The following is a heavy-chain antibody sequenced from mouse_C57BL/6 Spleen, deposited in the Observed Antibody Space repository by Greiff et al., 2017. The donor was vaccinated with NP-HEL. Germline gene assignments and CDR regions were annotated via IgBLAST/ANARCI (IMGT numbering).Heavy chain of an antibody. CDR3: ARKGPVYYFDY. CDR1: GYAFSSSW. V-gene: IGHV1-82*01. CDR2: IYPGDGDT. J-gene: IGHJ2*01. Sequence: QVQLQHSGPELVKPGASVKISCKASGYAFSSSWMNWVKQRPGKGLEWIGRIYPGDGDTNYNGKFKGKATLTADKSSSTAYMQRSSLTSEDSAVYFCARKGPVYYFDYWGQGTTLTVSS.